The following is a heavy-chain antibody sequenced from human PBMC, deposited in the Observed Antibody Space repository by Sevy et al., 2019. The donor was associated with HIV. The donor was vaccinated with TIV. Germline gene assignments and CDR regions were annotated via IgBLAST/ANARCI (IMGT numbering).Heavy chain of an antibody. CDR1: GGSITSLY. J-gene: IGHJ4*02. V-gene: IGHV4-59*08. CDR2: IYYNGHI. CDR3: AGENAWGRGYS. D-gene: IGHD1-26*01. Sequence: SETLSLTCTVSGGSITSLYWXWIRQPPGKGLEWIANIYYNGHINYNPSLKSRVTLSLDTSKNQFSLRLSSVTAADTAMYYCAGENAWGRGYSWGQGTLVTVSS.